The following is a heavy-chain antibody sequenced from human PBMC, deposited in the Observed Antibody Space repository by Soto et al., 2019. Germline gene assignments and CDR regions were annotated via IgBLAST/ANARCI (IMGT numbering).Heavy chain of an antibody. V-gene: IGHV4-59*02. Sequence: SETLSLTCTVSGDSVSGYYWSWVRQPPGKGLEWIGNIYYSGGTNYNPSLKSRVTISVDTSKNQFSLKLSSVTAADTAVYYCVRLNDYWGQGTLVTVSS. CDR2: IYYSGGT. CDR1: GDSVSGYY. CDR3: VRLNDY. J-gene: IGHJ4*02.